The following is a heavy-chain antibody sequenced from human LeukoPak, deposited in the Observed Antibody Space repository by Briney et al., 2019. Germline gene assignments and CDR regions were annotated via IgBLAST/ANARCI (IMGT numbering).Heavy chain of an antibody. Sequence: ASVKVSCKASGGTFSSYDINWVRQATGQGLEWMGWMNPNSGNTGYAQKFQGRVTMTRNTSISTAYMELSSLRSEDTAVYYCARALSNILTGYHNWFDPWGQGTLVTVSS. V-gene: IGHV1-8*02. J-gene: IGHJ5*02. CDR3: ARALSNILTGYHNWFDP. CDR2: MNPNSGNT. D-gene: IGHD3-9*01. CDR1: GGTFSSYD.